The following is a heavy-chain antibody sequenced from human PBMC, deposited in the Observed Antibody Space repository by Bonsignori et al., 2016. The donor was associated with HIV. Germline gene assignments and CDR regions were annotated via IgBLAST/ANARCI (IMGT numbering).Heavy chain of an antibody. CDR3: ARDAEGGRGTT. Sequence: QVQVVQSGAEMKKPGASVKVSCRTSGYTFTDYYIQWVRQAPGQGLEWMGRIDPKSGGTAYAQQFQGRVTMTRDTSITTAYMELSSLTFDDTAVYYCARDAEGGRGTTWGQGTL. V-gene: IGHV1-2*06. J-gene: IGHJ4*02. CDR2: IDPKSGGT. D-gene: IGHD4-17*01. CDR1: GYTFTDYY.